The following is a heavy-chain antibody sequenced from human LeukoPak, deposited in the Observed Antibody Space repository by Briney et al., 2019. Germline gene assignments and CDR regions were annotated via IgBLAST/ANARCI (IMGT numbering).Heavy chain of an antibody. CDR1: GGSFSGYY. V-gene: IGHV4-34*01. J-gene: IGHJ5*02. Sequence: PSETLSLTCAVYGGSFSGYYWSWIRQPPGKGLEWIGEINHSGSTNYNPSLKSRVTISVDTSKNQFSLKLSSVTAADTAVYYCARGFDGYNNNWFDPWGQGTLVTVSS. CDR2: INHSGST. D-gene: IGHD5-24*01. CDR3: ARGFDGYNNNWFDP.